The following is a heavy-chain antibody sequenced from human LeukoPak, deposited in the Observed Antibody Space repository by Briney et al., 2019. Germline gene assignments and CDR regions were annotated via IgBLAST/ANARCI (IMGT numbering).Heavy chain of an antibody. J-gene: IGHJ4*02. V-gene: IGHV1-2*02. CDR1: GGTFSSYA. Sequence: ASVKVSCKASGGTFSSYAISWVRQAPGQGLEWMGWINPNSGGTNYAQKFQGRVTMTRDTSISTAYMELSRLRSDDTAVYYCARGGAAGTEGFDYWGQGTLVTVSS. CDR3: ARGGAAGTEGFDY. D-gene: IGHD6-13*01. CDR2: INPNSGGT.